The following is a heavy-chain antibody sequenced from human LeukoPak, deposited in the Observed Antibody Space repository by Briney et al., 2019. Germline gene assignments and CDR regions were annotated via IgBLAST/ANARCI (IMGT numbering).Heavy chain of an antibody. CDR3: VRGSGSYYYDSRSRLQHDSFDN. J-gene: IGHJ3*02. V-gene: IGHV3-49*04. D-gene: IGHD3-22*01. CDR1: GFTFVDYF. Sequence: PGRSLSLFCTGSGFTFVDYFMSWVRQAPGKGLEWVGLIRSKTYGGTTDYAPSMKGRFTISRDDSDSIAHLQMNSLRTEDTAVYYCVRGSGSYYYDSRSRLQHDSFDNWGQGTMVTVSS. CDR2: IRSKTYGGTT.